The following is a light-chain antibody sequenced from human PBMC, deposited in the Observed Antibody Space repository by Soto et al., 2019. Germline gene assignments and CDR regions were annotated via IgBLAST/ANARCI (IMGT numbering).Light chain of an antibody. Sequence: QSVLTQPPSASGTPGQRVTISCSGSSSNIGSNTVNWYQQLRGTAPKLLSYSNNQRTSGVPDRFSGSKSGTSASLAISVLKSEDEADYYCAAWDDSLNGVVFGGGTKLTVL. CDR1: SSNIGSNT. CDR3: AAWDDSLNGVV. CDR2: SNN. J-gene: IGLJ2*01. V-gene: IGLV1-44*01.